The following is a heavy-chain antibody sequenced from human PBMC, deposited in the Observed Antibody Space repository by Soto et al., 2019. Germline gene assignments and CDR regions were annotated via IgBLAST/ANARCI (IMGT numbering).Heavy chain of an antibody. V-gene: IGHV4-34*01. J-gene: IGHJ5*02. D-gene: IGHD2-2*01. CDR1: GGSFSSYY. CDR2: INHSGST. CDR3: ASGQGYCSSTSCYGVWFDP. Sequence: SETLSLTCAVYGGSFSSYYWSGIRQPPGKGLEWIGEINHSGSTNYNPSLKSRVTISVDTSKTQFSLKLSSVTAADTAVYYCASGQGYCSSTSCYGVWFDPWGQGTLVIVSS.